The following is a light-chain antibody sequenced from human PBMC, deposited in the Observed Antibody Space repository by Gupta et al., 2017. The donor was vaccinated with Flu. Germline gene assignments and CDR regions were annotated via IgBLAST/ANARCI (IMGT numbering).Light chain of an antibody. Sequence: DIQKTQSPSSLSASVGDRVTITCRASQSISSYLNWYQQKPGKAPKLLIYAASSLQSGVPSRFSGSGSGTDFTLTISSLQPEDFATYYCQQSYSTPLTFGGGTKVEIK. V-gene: IGKV1-39*01. CDR2: AAS. J-gene: IGKJ4*01. CDR1: QSISSY. CDR3: QQSYSTPLT.